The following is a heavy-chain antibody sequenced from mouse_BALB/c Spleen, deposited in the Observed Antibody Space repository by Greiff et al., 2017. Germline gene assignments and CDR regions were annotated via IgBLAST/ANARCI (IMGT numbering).Heavy chain of an antibody. CDR2: ISSGGSYT. CDR3: ARGPYGNYFDY. CDR1: GFTFSSYG. D-gene: IGHD2-10*02. J-gene: IGHJ2*01. V-gene: IGHV5-6*02. Sequence: EVKLVESGGDLVKPGGSLKLSCAASGFTFSSYGMSWVRQTPDKRLEWVATISSGGSYTYYPDSVKGRFTISRDNAKNTLYLQMSSLKSEDTAMYYCARGPYGNYFDYWGQGTTLTVSS.